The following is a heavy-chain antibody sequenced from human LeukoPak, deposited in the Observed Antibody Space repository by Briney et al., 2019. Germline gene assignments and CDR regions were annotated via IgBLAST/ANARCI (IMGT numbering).Heavy chain of an antibody. Sequence: HGESLKISCKGSGYSFTSYWIGWVRQMPGKGLEWMGIIYPGDSDTRYSPSFQGQVTISADKSISTAYLQWSSLKASDTAMYYCARPGTMVRGVIIQTPNDAFDIWGQGTMVTVSS. D-gene: IGHD3-10*01. CDR3: ARPGTMVRGVIIQTPNDAFDI. CDR2: IYPGDSDT. J-gene: IGHJ3*02. V-gene: IGHV5-51*01. CDR1: GYSFTSYW.